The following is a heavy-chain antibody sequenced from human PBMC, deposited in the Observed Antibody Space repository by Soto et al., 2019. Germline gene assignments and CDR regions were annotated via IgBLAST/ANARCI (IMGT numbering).Heavy chain of an antibody. CDR3: ARSIVVVTALDY. CDR1: GYTFNSYA. CDR2: INAGNGNT. V-gene: IGHV1-3*01. J-gene: IGHJ4*02. D-gene: IGHD2-21*02. Sequence: ASVKVSCKASGYTFNSYAIHWVRQAPGQRLEWMGWINAGNGNTKYSQKFQGRVTITRDTSASTAYMELSSLRSEDTAVYYCARSIVVVTALDYWGQGTLVTVSS.